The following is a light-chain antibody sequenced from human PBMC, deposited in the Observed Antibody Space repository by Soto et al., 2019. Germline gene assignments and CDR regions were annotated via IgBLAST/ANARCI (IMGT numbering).Light chain of an antibody. CDR2: SAS. Sequence: DLPMTQSPSSLSASVGDRVTITCRATQSVNTYLNWYQHKTGRPPKLLIYSASSLRGGVPSRFSGCGSGPDFTLTISSLQPEDFATYYCQQSYSTPFTFGQGTELEIK. CDR1: QSVNTY. V-gene: IGKV1-39*01. CDR3: QQSYSTPFT. J-gene: IGKJ2*01.